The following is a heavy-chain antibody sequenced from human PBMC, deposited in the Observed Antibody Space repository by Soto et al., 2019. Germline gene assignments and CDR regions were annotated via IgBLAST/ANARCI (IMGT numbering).Heavy chain of an antibody. Sequence: QVQLVESGGGVVQPGRSLRLSCAASGFTFSSHGMHWVRQAPGKGLEWVAVISYDGSNKYYADSVKGRFTISRDNSKNTLYLQMNSLRAEDTAVYYCAKNVEYCSGGSCSQYYYYYYGMDVWGQGTTVTVSS. CDR3: AKNVEYCSGGSCSQYYYYYYGMDV. CDR2: ISYDGSNK. V-gene: IGHV3-30*18. CDR1: GFTFSSHG. D-gene: IGHD2-15*01. J-gene: IGHJ6*02.